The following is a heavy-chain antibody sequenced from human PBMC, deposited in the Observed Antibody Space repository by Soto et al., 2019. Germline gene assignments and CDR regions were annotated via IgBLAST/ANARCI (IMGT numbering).Heavy chain of an antibody. J-gene: IGHJ4*02. CDR1: GYSFTSYW. Sequence: GESLKISCKGSGYSFTSYWIGWVRQMPGKGLEWMGIIYPGDSDTRYSPSFQGQVTISADKSISPAYLQWSSLKASDTAMYYCARAVLGYCSGGSCSIFDYWGQGTLVTVSS. D-gene: IGHD2-15*01. CDR3: ARAVLGYCSGGSCSIFDY. CDR2: IYPGDSDT. V-gene: IGHV5-51*01.